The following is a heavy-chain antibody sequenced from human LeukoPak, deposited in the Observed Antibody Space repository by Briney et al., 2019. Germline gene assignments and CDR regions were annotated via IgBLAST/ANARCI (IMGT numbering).Heavy chain of an antibody. CDR3: ARERYSYAHYMDV. CDR2: INHSGST. J-gene: IGHJ6*03. V-gene: IGHV4-34*01. Sequence: SETLSLTCAVYGGSFSGYYWSWIRQPPGKGLEWIGEINHSGSTNYNPSLKSRVPISVDTSKNQFSLKLSSVTAADTAVYYCARERYSYAHYMDVWGKGTTVTVSS. CDR1: GGSFSGYY. D-gene: IGHD5-18*01.